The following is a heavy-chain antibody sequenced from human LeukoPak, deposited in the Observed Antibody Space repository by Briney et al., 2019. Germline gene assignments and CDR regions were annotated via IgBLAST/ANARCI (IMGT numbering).Heavy chain of an antibody. Sequence: SETLSLTCAVYGGSISSYYWSWIRQPPGKGLEWIGYIYYSGSTNYNPSLKSRVTISVDTSKNQFSLKLSSVTAADTAVYYCARGLGYFDYWGQGTLVTVSS. D-gene: IGHD3-22*01. CDR3: ARGLGYFDY. V-gene: IGHV4-59*01. J-gene: IGHJ4*02. CDR2: IYYSGST. CDR1: GGSISSYY.